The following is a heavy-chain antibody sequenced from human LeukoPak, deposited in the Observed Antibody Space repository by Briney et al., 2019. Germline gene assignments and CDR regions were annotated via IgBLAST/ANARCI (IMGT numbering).Heavy chain of an antibody. CDR1: GFTFSGYG. D-gene: IGHD2-8*01. Sequence: GRSLRLSCAASGFTFSGYGMHWDRLAPGKGLERVADIWFDGKNEHFAASVKGRFTISRDNSKKTMYLQINSLRAEDTAVYYCARDRHCANGLCHNSPGLDVWGRGTTVTVSS. J-gene: IGHJ6*02. CDR2: IWFDGKNE. V-gene: IGHV3-33*01. CDR3: ARDRHCANGLCHNSPGLDV.